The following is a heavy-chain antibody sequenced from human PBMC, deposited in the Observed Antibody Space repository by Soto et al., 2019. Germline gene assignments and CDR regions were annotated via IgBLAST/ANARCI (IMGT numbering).Heavy chain of an antibody. Sequence: LRLSCAASGFTFSSYWMSWVRQAPGKGLEWVANIKQDGSDKYYVDSVKGRFTLSRDDAKNSLQLQMNSLRAEDTAIYFCARVAYGNGWIFDYWGRGTLVTVSS. CDR2: IKQDGSDK. V-gene: IGHV3-7*04. D-gene: IGHD6-19*01. CDR3: ARVAYGNGWIFDY. CDR1: GFTFSSYW. J-gene: IGHJ4*01.